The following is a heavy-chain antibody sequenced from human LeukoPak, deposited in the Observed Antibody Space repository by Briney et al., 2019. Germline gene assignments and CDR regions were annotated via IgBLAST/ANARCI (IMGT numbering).Heavy chain of an antibody. CDR2: ISYDGSNK. J-gene: IGHJ3*02. CDR3: ASSPTTVTFAFDI. CDR1: EFTFSSYA. V-gene: IGHV3-30-3*01. D-gene: IGHD4-4*01. Sequence: GGSLRLSCAASEFTFSSYAMHWVRQAPGKGLEWVAVISYDGSNKYYADSVKGRFTISRDNSKNTLYLQMNSLRAEDTAVYYCASSPTTVTFAFDIWGQGTMVTVSS.